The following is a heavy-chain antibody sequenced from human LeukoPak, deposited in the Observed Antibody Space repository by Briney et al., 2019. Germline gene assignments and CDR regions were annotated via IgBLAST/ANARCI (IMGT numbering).Heavy chain of an antibody. D-gene: IGHD3-10*01. CDR2: INAGNGNT. CDR1: GYTFTSYA. Sequence: ASVKVSCKASGYTFTSYAMHWVRQAPGQRLEWMGWINAGNGNTKYSQKFQGRVTITRDTSASTAYMELSSLRSEDTAVYYCARGRYYYGSGRLFDYWGQGTLVTVSS. J-gene: IGHJ4*02. CDR3: ARGRYYYGSGRLFDY. V-gene: IGHV1-3*01.